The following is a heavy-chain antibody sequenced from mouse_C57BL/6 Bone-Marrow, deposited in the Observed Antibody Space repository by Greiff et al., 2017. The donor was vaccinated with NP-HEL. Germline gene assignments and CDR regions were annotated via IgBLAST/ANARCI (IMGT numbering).Heavy chain of an antibody. D-gene: IGHD1-1*01. CDR1: GYTFTTYW. Sequence: QVQLQQSGAELAKPGASVQLSCKASGYTFTTYWMHWVKQRPGQGLEWIGYINTRSGYTQYNQKFKDKATLTADKSSSTAYMQLNSQTYEDSAVYYCARVLRDYWGQGTTLTVSS. CDR3: ARVLRDY. J-gene: IGHJ2*01. V-gene: IGHV1-7*01. CDR2: INTRSGYT.